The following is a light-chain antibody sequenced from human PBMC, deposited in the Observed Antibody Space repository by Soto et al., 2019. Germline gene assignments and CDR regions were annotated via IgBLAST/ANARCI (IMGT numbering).Light chain of an antibody. V-gene: IGKV3-20*01. CDR1: QSVSSSY. Sequence: IVLTQSPGTLSLSPGERATLSCRASQSVSSSYLAWYQQKPGQAPRLLIYGASSRATGIPDRFSGSGSGTDFTLTISRLEPEDFAVYYCQQYGSSPLITFGQRTRLEI. CDR3: QQYGSSPLIT. J-gene: IGKJ5*01. CDR2: GAS.